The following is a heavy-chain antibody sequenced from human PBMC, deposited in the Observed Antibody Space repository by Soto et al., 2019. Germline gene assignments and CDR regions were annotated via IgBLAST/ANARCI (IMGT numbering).Heavy chain of an antibody. CDR3: ARDPLWGTAMVLWYFDL. CDR1: GFTFNNYA. Sequence: HPGGSLGLSCAASGFTFNNYAMHWVRQAPGKGLEWVALISYDGSNKYYADSVKGRFTISRDNSKNTLYLQMNSLRAEDTAVYYCARDPLWGTAMVLWYFDLWGRGTLVTVS. CDR2: ISYDGSNK. J-gene: IGHJ2*01. D-gene: IGHD5-18*01. V-gene: IGHV3-30-3*01.